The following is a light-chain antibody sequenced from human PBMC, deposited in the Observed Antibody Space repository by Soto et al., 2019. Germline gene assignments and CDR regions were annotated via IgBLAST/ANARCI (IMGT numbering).Light chain of an antibody. CDR2: LSSDGSH. CDR1: SGHRRYA. V-gene: IGLV4-69*01. Sequence: QLVLTQSPSASASLGASVKLTCSLSSGHRRYAIAWHQQQPEKGPRYLMKLSSDGSHIRGGGIPDRFSGSSSGAERYLTISGLQSEDEADYYCQTWGTDTVVFGGGTKLTVL. J-gene: IGLJ2*01. CDR3: QTWGTDTVV.